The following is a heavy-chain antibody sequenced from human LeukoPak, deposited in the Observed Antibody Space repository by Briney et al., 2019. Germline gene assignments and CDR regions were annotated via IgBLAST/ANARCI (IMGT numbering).Heavy chain of an antibody. CDR2: IDSYGTT. Sequence: SETLSLTCSVSGFSFDSYSCHWVRQPPGKGLEDVAAIDSYGTTYFTPSLRSRLSISVDRSKSQCSLKLSSVTTADTAVYYCARSSGWWALDYWGQGTLAAVSS. J-gene: IGHJ4*02. D-gene: IGHD6-13*01. CDR1: GFSFDSYS. V-gene: IGHV4-39*07. CDR3: ARSSGWWALDY.